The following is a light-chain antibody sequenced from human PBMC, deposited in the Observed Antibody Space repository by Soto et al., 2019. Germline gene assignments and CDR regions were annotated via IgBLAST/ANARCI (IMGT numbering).Light chain of an antibody. Sequence: QSVLTQPPSVSAAPGQKVTISYTGSSSDVGIYNYVSWYQQHPGKVPKLIIYEVTNRPSGVSNRFSGSKSGNTASLTISGLQAEDEADYYCSSYTTSSTRVFGTGTKVTVL. V-gene: IGLV2-14*01. CDR3: SSYTTSSTRV. CDR2: EVT. CDR1: SSDVGIYNY. J-gene: IGLJ1*01.